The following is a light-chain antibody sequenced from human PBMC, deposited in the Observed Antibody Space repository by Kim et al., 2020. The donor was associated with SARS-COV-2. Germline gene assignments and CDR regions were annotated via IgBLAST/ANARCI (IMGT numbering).Light chain of an antibody. CDR1: QSISSY. Sequence: DIQMTQSPSSLSASVGDRVTITCRASQSISSYLNWYQQKPGKAPKLLIYAASSLQSGVPSRFSGSGSGTDFTLTISSLQPEDFATYYCQQSSTGYTFGQGTKLEI. CDR2: AAS. V-gene: IGKV1-39*01. CDR3: QQSSTGYT. J-gene: IGKJ2*01.